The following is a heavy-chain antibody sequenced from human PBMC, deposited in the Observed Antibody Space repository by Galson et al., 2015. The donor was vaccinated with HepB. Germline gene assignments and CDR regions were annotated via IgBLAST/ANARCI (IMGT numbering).Heavy chain of an antibody. CDR1: GGSISSGGHY. Sequence: TLSLTCTVSGGSISSGGHYWSWIRQHPGKGLEWIGYIYYSGSTYYNPSLKSRVTISVDTSKNQFSLKLSSVTAADTAVYYCASQCSGGSCSDSYEYFQHWGQGTLVTVSS. V-gene: IGHV4-31*03. D-gene: IGHD2-15*01. CDR3: ASQCSGGSCSDSYEYFQH. J-gene: IGHJ1*01. CDR2: IYYSGST.